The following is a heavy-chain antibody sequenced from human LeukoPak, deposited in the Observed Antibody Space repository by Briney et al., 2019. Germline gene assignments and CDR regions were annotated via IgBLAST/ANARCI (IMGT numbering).Heavy chain of an antibody. CDR3: ARGAGYSYGTQYYYYYYMDV. CDR1: GGSFSGYY. CDR2: INHSGST. D-gene: IGHD5-18*01. V-gene: IGHV4-34*01. J-gene: IGHJ6*03. Sequence: PSETLSLTCAVYGGSFSGYYWSWIRQPPGKGLEWIGEINHSGSTNYNPSLKSRVTISVDTSKNQFSLKLSSVTAADTAVYYCARGAGYSYGTQYYYYYYMDVWGKGTTVTVSS.